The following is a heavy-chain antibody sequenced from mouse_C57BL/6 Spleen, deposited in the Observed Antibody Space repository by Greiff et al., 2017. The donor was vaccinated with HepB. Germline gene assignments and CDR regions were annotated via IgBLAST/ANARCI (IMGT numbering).Heavy chain of an antibody. Sequence: QVQLQQSGAELMKPGASVKLSCKATGYTFTGYWIEWVKQRPGHGLEWIGEILPGSGSTNYNEKFRGKATFTADTSSNTAYMQLSSLTTEDSAIYYCAQITSVVGRYYFDYWGQGTTRTVSS. J-gene: IGHJ2*01. CDR1: GYTFTGYW. CDR2: ILPGSGST. D-gene: IGHD1-1*01. V-gene: IGHV1-9*01. CDR3: AQITSVVGRYYFDY.